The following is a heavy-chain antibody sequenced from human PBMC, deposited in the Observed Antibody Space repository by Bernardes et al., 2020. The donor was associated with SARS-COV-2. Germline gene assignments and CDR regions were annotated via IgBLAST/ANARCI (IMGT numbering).Heavy chain of an antibody. J-gene: IGHJ6*02. CDR1: GFTFSSYG. V-gene: IGHV3-30*18. CDR2: ISYDGSNK. Sequence: GGSLRLSCAASGFTFSSYGMHWVRQAPGKGLEWVAVISYDGSNKYYADSVKGRFTISRDNSKNTLYLQMNSLRAEDTAVYYCAKVMCSGGSCYSHYYYYYYGMDVWGQGTTVTVSS. CDR3: AKVMCSGGSCYSHYYYYYYGMDV. D-gene: IGHD2-15*01.